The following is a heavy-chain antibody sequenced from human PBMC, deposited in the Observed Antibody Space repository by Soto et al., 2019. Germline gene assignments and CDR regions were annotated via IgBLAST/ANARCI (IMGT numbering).Heavy chain of an antibody. V-gene: IGHV4-39*01. Sequence: SETLSLTCTVSGGSISSNSYYWGWIRQPPGKGLEWIGSIYYSGSTYYNPSLKSRVTISVDTSKNQFSLKLSSVTAADTAVYYCARIPYYGGNFYGMDVWGQGTTVTVSS. CDR3: ARIPYYGGNFYGMDV. D-gene: IGHD4-17*01. CDR1: GGSISSNSYY. CDR2: IYYSGST. J-gene: IGHJ6*02.